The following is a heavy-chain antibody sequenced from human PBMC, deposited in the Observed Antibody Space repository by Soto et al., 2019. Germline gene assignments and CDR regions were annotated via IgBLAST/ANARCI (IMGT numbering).Heavy chain of an antibody. CDR3: VRATYFSDSSGYTRFLDY. CDR2: SSDKPQGYST. D-gene: IGHD3-22*01. V-gene: IGHV3-72*01. Sequence: EVQLVESGGGLVQPGGSLRLSCAGSGFTLSDHYIDWVRQAPGKGLEWVGRSSDKPQGYSTAYAASVKGRFTTSRDESKNTAYLQMNSLKTEETTVYYCVRATYFSDSSGYTRFLDYWGQGTLVTVSS. CDR1: GFTLSDHY. J-gene: IGHJ4*02.